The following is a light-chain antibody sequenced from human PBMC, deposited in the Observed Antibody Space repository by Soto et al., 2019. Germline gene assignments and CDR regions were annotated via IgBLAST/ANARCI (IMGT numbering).Light chain of an antibody. CDR2: KAS. CDR1: QSISSW. V-gene: IGKV1-5*03. CDR3: QQFNSPWT. Sequence: DIQMTQSPSTLSASVGDRVTITCRASQSISSWLAWYQQKSGKAPKLLMYKASSLESGVPSRFSVSGSGTEFTLTISSLQPDDFATYYCQQFNSPWTFGQGTKVEIK. J-gene: IGKJ1*01.